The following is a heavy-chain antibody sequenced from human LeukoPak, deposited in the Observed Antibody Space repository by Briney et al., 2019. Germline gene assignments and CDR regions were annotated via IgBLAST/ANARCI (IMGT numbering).Heavy chain of an antibody. D-gene: IGHD6-19*01. CDR3: VRRAPGFSSGWLDY. V-gene: IGHV3-64*01. CDR2: ISSSGGST. CDR1: GFTFSTYA. Sequence: GGSLTLSCAASGFTFSTYAMHWVRQAPGKGLEYVSAISSSGGSTFYANSVKGRFTISRDNLKNTLYLQMGSLRAEDMALYYCVRRAPGFSSGWLDYWGQGTLVTVSS. J-gene: IGHJ4*02.